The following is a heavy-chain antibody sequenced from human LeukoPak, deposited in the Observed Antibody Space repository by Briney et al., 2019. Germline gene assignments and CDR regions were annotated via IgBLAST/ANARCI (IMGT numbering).Heavy chain of an antibody. Sequence: PGGSLRLSCAASGFTFSHHYMSWIPHAPGKGLEGGSYNSSSGSTIYYADSVKGRLNISRDNAKNSLYLQMNSLRAEDTAVYYCARDPARYSGYGGDYWGQGTLVTVSS. CDR1: GFTFSHHY. CDR2: NSSSGSTI. J-gene: IGHJ4*02. V-gene: IGHV3-11*01. D-gene: IGHD5-12*01. CDR3: ARDPARYSGYGGDY.